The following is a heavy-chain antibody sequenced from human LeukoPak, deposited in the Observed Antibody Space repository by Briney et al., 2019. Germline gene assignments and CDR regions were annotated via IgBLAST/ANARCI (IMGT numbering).Heavy chain of an antibody. V-gene: IGHV4-59*01. Sequence: SETLSLTCSVSGGSISYYYWTWIRQPPGKGLEYMGYIYYTGSTNYNPSLTGRVTISVDTSKNQFSLNLTSVTAADTAVYSCARGGGIDYYYYYMDVWGKGTTVTVSS. CDR2: IYYTGST. J-gene: IGHJ6*03. D-gene: IGHD3-10*01. CDR1: GGSISYYY. CDR3: ARGGGIDYYYYYMDV.